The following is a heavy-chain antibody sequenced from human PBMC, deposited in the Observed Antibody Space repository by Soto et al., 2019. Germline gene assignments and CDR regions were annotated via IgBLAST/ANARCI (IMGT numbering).Heavy chain of an antibody. CDR1: GFTFSTYG. V-gene: IGHV3-30*18. CDR2: TSYDGSNK. J-gene: IGHJ6*02. D-gene: IGHD3-3*01. Sequence: QAQVVESGGGVGQPGGSLRLSCAGSGFTFSTYGGHWVRQAPGKGLEWVAVTSYDGSNKYYADSVKGRFTVTRDNSKNTVYSQKNRLRPEDTAEYYCAKNAAQYDFWSSSYTVEHYYHGMDVWGQGTTVTVSS. CDR3: AKNAAQYDFWSSSYTVEHYYHGMDV.